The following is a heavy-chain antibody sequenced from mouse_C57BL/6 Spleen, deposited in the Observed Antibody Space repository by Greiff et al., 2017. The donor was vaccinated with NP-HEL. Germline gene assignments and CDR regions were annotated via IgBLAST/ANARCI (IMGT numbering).Heavy chain of an antibody. CDR1: GYTFTSYW. CDR3: ATGYGNYGFAY. V-gene: IGHV1-52*01. J-gene: IGHJ3*01. Sequence: QVQLQQPGAELVRPGSSVKLSCKASGYTFTSYWMHWVKQRPIQGLEWIGNIDPSDSETHYNQKFKDKATLTVDKSSSTAYMQRSSLTSEDSAVYDCATGYGNYGFAYWGQGTLVTVSA. CDR2: IDPSDSET. D-gene: IGHD2-1*01.